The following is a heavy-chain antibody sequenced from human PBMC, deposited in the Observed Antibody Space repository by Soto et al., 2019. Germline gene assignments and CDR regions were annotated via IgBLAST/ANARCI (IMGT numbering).Heavy chain of an antibody. CDR1: GGSISNYY. CDR2: ISYTGST. D-gene: IGHD1-26*01. J-gene: IGHJ4*02. V-gene: IGHV4-59*12. Sequence: QVQLQESGPGLVKPSETLSLTCTVSGGSISNYYWSWIRQPPGKRLEWIGYISYTGSTNYNPSLKSRVIISVDTSKNQFSLQLNSVTAADTAMYYCAREGGYNAPARYWGQGTLVTVSS. CDR3: AREGGYNAPARY.